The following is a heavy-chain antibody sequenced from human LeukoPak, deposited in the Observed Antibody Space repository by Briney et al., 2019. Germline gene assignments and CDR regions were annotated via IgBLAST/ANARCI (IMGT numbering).Heavy chain of an antibody. CDR2: INSDSSLM. CDR3: IRDLFDDYSLDY. CDR1: GFTFSIYS. J-gene: IGHJ4*02. D-gene: IGHD4-11*01. Sequence: GGSLRFSCAASGFTFSIYSMNWVRQAPGKGLEWVSSINSDSSLMYYAESVKGRFTISRDNARNSLYLQMNSLRAEDTALYFCIRDLFDDYSLDYWGQGTLVTVSS. V-gene: IGHV3-21*01.